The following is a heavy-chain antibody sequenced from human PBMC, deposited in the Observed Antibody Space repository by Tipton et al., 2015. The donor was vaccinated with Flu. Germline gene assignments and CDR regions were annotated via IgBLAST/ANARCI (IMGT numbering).Heavy chain of an antibody. D-gene: IGHD6-19*01. Sequence: TLSLTCTVSGGSISSGSYYWSWIRQPAGKGLEWIGRIYTSGSTNYNPSLKSRVTISVDTSKNQFSLKLSSVTAADTAVYYCAREGHSSGWYDWGQGTLVTVSS. V-gene: IGHV4-61*02. CDR1: GGSISSGSYY. CDR2: IYTSGST. J-gene: IGHJ4*02. CDR3: AREGHSSGWYD.